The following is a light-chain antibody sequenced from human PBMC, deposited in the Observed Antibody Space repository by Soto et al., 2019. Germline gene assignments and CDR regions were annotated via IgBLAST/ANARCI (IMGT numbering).Light chain of an antibody. V-gene: IGKV3-20*01. CDR2: AAS. CDR3: QQDDSSPYT. CDR1: QSVSSTY. J-gene: IGKJ2*01. Sequence: EIVLTQSPGTLSLSPGERATLSCRASQSVSSTYLSWYQQKPGQAPRLLIYAASSRETGIPDTFSGSGSGTDFTLTISRLEPEDFAVYYCQQDDSSPYTFGQGTKLEIK.